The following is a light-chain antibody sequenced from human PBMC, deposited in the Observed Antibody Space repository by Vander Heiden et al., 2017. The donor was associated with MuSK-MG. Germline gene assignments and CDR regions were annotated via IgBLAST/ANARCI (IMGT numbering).Light chain of an antibody. Sequence: SYELTQPPSVSVSPGQTASITCSGDKLGDTCWYQQKSGQSLLLVMYRDNRRPSGIPERFSGSTSGTTATLTISGTQALDEADYYCQAWDTSSVLFGGGTKLTVL. CDR3: QAWDTSSVL. CDR1: KLGDT. J-gene: IGLJ2*01. CDR2: RDN. V-gene: IGLV3-1*01.